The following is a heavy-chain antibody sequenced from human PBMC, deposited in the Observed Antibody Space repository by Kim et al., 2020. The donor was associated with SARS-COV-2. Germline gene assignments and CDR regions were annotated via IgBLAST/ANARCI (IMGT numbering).Heavy chain of an antibody. V-gene: IGHV3-33*01. J-gene: IGHJ4*02. CDR2: IWFDGSNK. CDR3: ARDLNGGPGLDY. Sequence: SLRLSCAASGFTFSSYGMHWVRQAPGKGLEWVAVIWFDGSNKDYADSVKGRFTISRDNSKNTLFLQMNSLTVEDTAVYYCARDLNGGPGLDYWGQGTLVTASS. CDR1: GFTFSSYG.